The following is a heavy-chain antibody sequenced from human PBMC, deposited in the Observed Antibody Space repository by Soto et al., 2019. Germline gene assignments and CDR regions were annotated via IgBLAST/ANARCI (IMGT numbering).Heavy chain of an antibody. Sequence: PGGSLRLSCAASGFTFSSYEMNWVRQAPGKGLEWVSYISSSGITTYYADSLKGRFTISRDNAKNSLYLQMNSLRAEDTAVYYCAREGPPGYSGHGKFDYWGQGTLVTVSS. J-gene: IGHJ4*02. CDR1: GFTFSSYE. D-gene: IGHD5-12*01. CDR2: ISSSGITT. CDR3: AREGPPGYSGHGKFDY. V-gene: IGHV3-48*03.